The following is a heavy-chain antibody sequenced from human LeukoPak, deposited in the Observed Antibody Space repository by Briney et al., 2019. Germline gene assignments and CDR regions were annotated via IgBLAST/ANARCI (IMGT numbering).Heavy chain of an antibody. CDR1: GYTFTSYD. CDR2: MNPNSGNT. CDR3: ARGGYYDSSGRIDAFDI. V-gene: IGHV1-8*01. D-gene: IGHD3-22*01. Sequence: GASVKVSCKASGYTFTSYDINWVRQATGQGLEWMGWMNPNSGNTGYAQKFQGRVTMTRNTSISTAYMELSSLRSEDTAVYYCARGGYYDSSGRIDAFDIWGQGTMVTVSS. J-gene: IGHJ3*02.